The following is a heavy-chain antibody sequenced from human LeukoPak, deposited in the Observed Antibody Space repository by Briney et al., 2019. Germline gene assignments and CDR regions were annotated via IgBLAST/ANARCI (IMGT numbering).Heavy chain of an antibody. CDR2: IWYDGSNK. Sequence: GRSLRLSCAASGFTFSSYGMHWVRQAPGKGLEWVAVIWYDGSNKYYADSVKGRFTISRDSSKNTLYLQMNSLRAEDTAVYYCAKDRGINWFDPWGQGTLVTVSS. CDR3: AKDRGINWFDP. D-gene: IGHD3-10*01. J-gene: IGHJ5*02. CDR1: GFTFSSYG. V-gene: IGHV3-33*06.